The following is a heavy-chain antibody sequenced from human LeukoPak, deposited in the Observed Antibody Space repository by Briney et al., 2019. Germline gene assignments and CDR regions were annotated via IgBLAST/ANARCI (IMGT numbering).Heavy chain of an antibody. CDR3: ARDEMATMGDAFDI. D-gene: IGHD5-24*01. Sequence: ASVKVSCKASGYTFTGYYMHWVRQAPGQGLEWMGWINPNSGGTNYAQKFQGRVTMTRDTSISTAYMELSRLRSDDTAVYHCARDEMATMGDAFDIWGQGTMVTVSS. CDR1: GYTFTGYY. J-gene: IGHJ3*02. CDR2: INPNSGGT. V-gene: IGHV1-2*02.